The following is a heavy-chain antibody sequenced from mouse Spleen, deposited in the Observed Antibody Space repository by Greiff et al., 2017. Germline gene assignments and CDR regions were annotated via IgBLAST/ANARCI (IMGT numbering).Heavy chain of an antibody. D-gene: IGHD4-1*01. CDR1: GFTFSDYG. J-gene: IGHJ1*03. V-gene: IGHV5-17*01. CDR2: ISSGSSTI. Sequence: EVKLMESGGGLVKPGGSLKLSCAASGFTFSDYGMHWVRQAPEKGLEWVAYISSGSSTIYYADTVKGRFTISRDNAKNTLFLQMTSLRSEDTAMYYCASRGNWDVGWYFDVWGTGTTVTVSS. CDR3: ASRGNWDVGWYFDV.